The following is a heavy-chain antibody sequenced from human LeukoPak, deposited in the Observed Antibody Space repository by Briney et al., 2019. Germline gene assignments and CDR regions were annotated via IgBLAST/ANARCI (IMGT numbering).Heavy chain of an antibody. J-gene: IGHJ3*02. V-gene: IGHV3-11*06. CDR1: GFTFSDYY. CDR2: ISSSTSYT. Sequence: GGSLRLSCAASGFTFSDYYMSWIRQAPGKGLEWVSYISSSTSYTNYADSVRGRFTISRDNAKNSLYLQMNSLRAEDTAVYYCARGTYAFDIWGQGTMVTVSS. CDR3: ARGTYAFDI. D-gene: IGHD2-2*01.